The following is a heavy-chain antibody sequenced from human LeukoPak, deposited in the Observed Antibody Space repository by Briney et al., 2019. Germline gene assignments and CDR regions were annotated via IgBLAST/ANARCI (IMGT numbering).Heavy chain of an antibody. V-gene: IGHV4-59*01. J-gene: IGHJ3*02. CDR2: IYYSGST. CDR1: GGSISSYY. CDR3: ARAPSPARVAFDI. D-gene: IGHD2-15*01. Sequence: PSETLSLTCTVSGGSISSYYWSWIRQPPGKGLEWIGYIYYSGSTNYNPSLKSRVTISVDTSKNQFSLKLSSVTAADTAVYYCARAPSPARVAFDIWGQGTMVTVSS.